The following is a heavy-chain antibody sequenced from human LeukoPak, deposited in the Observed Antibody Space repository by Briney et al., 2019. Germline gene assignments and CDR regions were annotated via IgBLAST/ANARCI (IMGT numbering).Heavy chain of an antibody. CDR3: ARDYSKYSGYYGMDV. D-gene: IGHD4-11*01. CDR1: GFTFSSYS. V-gene: IGHV3-21*01. J-gene: IGHJ6*02. Sequence: GGSLSLSCAASGFTFSSYSMNWVRQAPGTGLVWVSPISSSSSYIYYADSVKGRFTISRDNAKNSLYLQMNSLRAEDTAVYYCARDYSKYSGYYGMDVWGQGTTVTVSS. CDR2: ISSSSSYI.